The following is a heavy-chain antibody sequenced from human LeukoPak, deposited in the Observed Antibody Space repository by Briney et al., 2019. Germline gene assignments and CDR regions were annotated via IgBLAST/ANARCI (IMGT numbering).Heavy chain of an antibody. CDR2: INTDGSST. Sequence: GGSXRLSCAASGFTFSSFWMHWVRQAPGKGLVWVSRINTDGSSTYYADSVKGRFTISRDNAKNSLYLQMNSLRAEDTAVYYCARDSSSGWYNWFDPWGQGTLVTVSS. CDR1: GFTFSSFW. CDR3: ARDSSSGWYNWFDP. J-gene: IGHJ5*02. D-gene: IGHD6-19*01. V-gene: IGHV3-74*01.